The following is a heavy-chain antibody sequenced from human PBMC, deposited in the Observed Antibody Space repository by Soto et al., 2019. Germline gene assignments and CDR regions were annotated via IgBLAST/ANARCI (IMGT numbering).Heavy chain of an antibody. J-gene: IGHJ6*02. V-gene: IGHV3-30-3*01. CDR2: ISYDGSKK. CDR3: AREGSGYGMDV. D-gene: IGHD3-10*01. Sequence: ESGGGVVQPGRSLRLSCVASGFTFSTYAMHWVRQAPGKGLEWVAVISYDGSKKYYADSVKGRFIISRDNSKNTQYLHMNSLRAEDTAVYYCAREGSGYGMDVWGQGTTVTVSS. CDR1: GFTFSTYA.